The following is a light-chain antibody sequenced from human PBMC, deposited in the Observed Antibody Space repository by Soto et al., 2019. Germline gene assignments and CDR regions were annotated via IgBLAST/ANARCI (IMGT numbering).Light chain of an antibody. Sequence: QSALTQPASVSGSPGQSITISCTGTSSDVGYYNYVSWYQQHPGKAPKLMIYDVRNRPSGVSNRFSGSKSGNTASLTISGLQAEDEADYSCSSYTSSSTYVFGTGTKLTVL. V-gene: IGLV2-14*03. J-gene: IGLJ1*01. CDR1: SSDVGYYNY. CDR2: DVR. CDR3: SSYTSSSTYV.